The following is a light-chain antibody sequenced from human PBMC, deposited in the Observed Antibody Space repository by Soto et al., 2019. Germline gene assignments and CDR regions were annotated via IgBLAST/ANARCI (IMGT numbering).Light chain of an antibody. CDR3: SSYTSSSIPVV. CDR2: DVS. V-gene: IGLV2-14*01. J-gene: IGLJ2*01. CDR1: SSDVGGYNY. Sequence: QSALTQPASVSGSPGQSITISCTGTSSDVGGYNYVSWYQQHPGKAPKLMIYDVSNRPSGVSNRFSGSKSGNTASLTISGLQAEDEADYYCSSYTSSSIPVVFGGWTKLTGL.